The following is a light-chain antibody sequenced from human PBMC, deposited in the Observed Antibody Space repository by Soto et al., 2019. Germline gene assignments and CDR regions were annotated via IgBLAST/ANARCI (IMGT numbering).Light chain of an antibody. V-gene: IGLV2-14*01. CDR3: SSYVSGSTPYV. Sequence: QSVLTQPASVSGSPGQSITISCTGSRSDIGGYNFVSWYQQYPGKAPKLMIFEVSNRPSGVSNRFSGSKSGNTASLTISGLQTEDEADYYCSSYVSGSTPYVFGTGTQLTVL. J-gene: IGLJ1*01. CDR1: RSDIGGYNF. CDR2: EVS.